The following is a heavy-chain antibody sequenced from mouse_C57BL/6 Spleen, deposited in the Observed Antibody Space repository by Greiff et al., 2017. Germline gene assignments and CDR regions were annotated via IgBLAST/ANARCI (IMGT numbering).Heavy chain of an antibody. CDR3: AIITTVVAKDY. D-gene: IGHD1-1*01. Sequence: QVQLQQSGPELVKPGASVKISCKASGYAFSSSWMNWVKQRPGTGLEWIGRIYPGDGDTNYNGKFKGKATLTPDKSSSTAYMQLSSLTSEDSAFYFCAIITTVVAKDYWGQGTLVTVSA. V-gene: IGHV1-82*01. J-gene: IGHJ3*01. CDR1: GYAFSSSW. CDR2: IYPGDGDT.